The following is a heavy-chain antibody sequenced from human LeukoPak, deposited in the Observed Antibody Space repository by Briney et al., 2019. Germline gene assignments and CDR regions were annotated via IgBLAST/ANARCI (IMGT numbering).Heavy chain of an antibody. Sequence: SETLSLTCAVYGGSFSGYYWSWIRQPPGKGLEWSGEINHSGSTNYNTSLKRRVTISVDTSKNQFSLKLSSVTAADTAVYYCARHVRVTIFGAFDYWGQGTLVTVSS. CDR2: INHSGST. CDR3: ARHVRVTIFGAFDY. J-gene: IGHJ4*02. D-gene: IGHD3-3*01. V-gene: IGHV4-34*01. CDR1: GGSFSGYY.